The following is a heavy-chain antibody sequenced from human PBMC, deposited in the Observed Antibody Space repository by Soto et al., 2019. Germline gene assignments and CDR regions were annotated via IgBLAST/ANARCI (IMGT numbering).Heavy chain of an antibody. CDR3: ARDTAMALPDA. CDR2: ISTYNGNT. CDR1: GYTFTSYD. J-gene: IGHJ4*01. Sequence: GASVKVSCKASGYTFTSYDISWVRQAPGQGLEWMGWISTYNGNTNYAQKLQGRVTLTTDTSTSTAYMELRSLRSDDAAVYYCARDTAMALPDAWGQGTLVTVSS. V-gene: IGHV1-18*01. D-gene: IGHD5-18*01.